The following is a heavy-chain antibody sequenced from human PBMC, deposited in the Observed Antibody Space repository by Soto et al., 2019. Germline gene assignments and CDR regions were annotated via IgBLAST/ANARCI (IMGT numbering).Heavy chain of an antibody. J-gene: IGHJ3*02. Sequence: ASVKVSCKASGYTFTSYGISWVRQAPGQGLEWMGWISAYNGNTNYAQKLQGRVTMTTDSSTSTAYMDLRSLGSDDTAVDYCARGVAAVAFDIWGQGTMVTVSS. CDR1: GYTFTSYG. D-gene: IGHD6-25*01. V-gene: IGHV1-18*01. CDR3: ARGVAAVAFDI. CDR2: ISAYNGNT.